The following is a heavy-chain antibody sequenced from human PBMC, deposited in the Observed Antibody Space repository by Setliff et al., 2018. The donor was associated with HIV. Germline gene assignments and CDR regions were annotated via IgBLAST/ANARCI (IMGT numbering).Heavy chain of an antibody. CDR2: IYYRGTT. V-gene: IGHV4-39*01. J-gene: IGHJ5*01. Sequence: SETLSLTCTVSGGSISSSDYYWGWIRRPPGKGLEWIASIYYRGTTYYNPSLKSRVTVSLDTSKNQFSLTLTSMTATDTAAYYCARHLTGRLFDSWGQGTLVTVSS. CDR1: GGSISSSDYY. CDR3: ARHLTGRLFDS.